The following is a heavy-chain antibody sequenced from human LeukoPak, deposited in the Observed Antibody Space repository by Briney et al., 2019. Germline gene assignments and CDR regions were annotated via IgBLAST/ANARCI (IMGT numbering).Heavy chain of an antibody. CDR3: ARGLGCRSFDWLLSPNDAFEI. CDR2: INHSGST. J-gene: IGHJ3*02. Sequence: SETLSLTCAVYGGSFSGYYWSWIRQPPGKRLEWIGEINHSGSTNSNPSLNSRVTISVDTSKNQLSLELSSVTAADTAVYYCARGLGCRSFDWLLSPNDAFEIWGQGTMVTVSS. V-gene: IGHV4-34*01. CDR1: GGSFSGYY. D-gene: IGHD3-9*01.